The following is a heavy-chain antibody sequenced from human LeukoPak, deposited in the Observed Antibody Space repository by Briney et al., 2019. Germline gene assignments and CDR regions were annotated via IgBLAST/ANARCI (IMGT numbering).Heavy chain of an antibody. D-gene: IGHD3-10*01. CDR1: GYTFTGYY. J-gene: IGHJ4*02. Sequence: ASVKVSCKASGYTFTGYYMHWVRQAPGQGLEWMGIINPSGGSTSYAQKFQGRVTMTRDMSTSTVYMELSSLRSEDTAVYYCARGLLTMVRGVAHDYWGQGTLVTVSS. V-gene: IGHV1-46*01. CDR2: INPSGGST. CDR3: ARGLLTMVRGVAHDY.